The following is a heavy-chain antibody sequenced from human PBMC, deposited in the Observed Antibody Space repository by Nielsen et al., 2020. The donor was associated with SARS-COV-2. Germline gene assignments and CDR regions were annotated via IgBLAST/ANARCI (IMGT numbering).Heavy chain of an antibody. V-gene: IGHV1-2*04. J-gene: IGHJ4*02. CDR3: ARDRTSSSWASYDY. D-gene: IGHD6-13*01. CDR2: INPNSGGT. Sequence: ASVKVSCKASGYTFTSYAMNWVRQAPGQGLEWMGWINPNSGGTNYAQKFQGWVTMTRDTSISTAYMELSRLRSDDTAVYYCARDRTSSSWASYDYWGQGTLVTVSS. CDR1: GYTFTSYA.